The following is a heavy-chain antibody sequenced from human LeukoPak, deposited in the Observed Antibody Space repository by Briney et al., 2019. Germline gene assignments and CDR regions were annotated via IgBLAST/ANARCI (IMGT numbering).Heavy chain of an antibody. CDR2: ISSSGSTI. CDR3: AREGGLVGATTYDY. CDR1: GFTFSECY. J-gene: IGHJ4*02. V-gene: IGHV3-11*04. Sequence: GGSLRLSCAASGFTFSECYMSWIRQAPGKGLEWVSFISSSGSTIYYADSVKGRFTISRDNAKNSLYLQMNSLRAEDTAVYYCAREGGLVGATTYDYWGQGTLVTVSS. D-gene: IGHD1-26*01.